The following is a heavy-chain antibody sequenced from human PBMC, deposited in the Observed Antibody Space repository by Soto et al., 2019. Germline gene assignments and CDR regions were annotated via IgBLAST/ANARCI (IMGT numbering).Heavy chain of an antibody. V-gene: IGHV3-53*01. CDR2: IYSGGST. CDR1: GFTVSSNY. D-gene: IGHD6-6*01. CDR3: AREGAARLNFDY. Sequence: GGSLRLSCAASGFTVSSNYMSWVRQAPGKGLEWVSVIYSGGSTYYTDSVKGRFTISRDNSKNTLYLQMNSLRAEDTAVYYCAREGAARLNFDYWGQGTLVTVSS. J-gene: IGHJ4*02.